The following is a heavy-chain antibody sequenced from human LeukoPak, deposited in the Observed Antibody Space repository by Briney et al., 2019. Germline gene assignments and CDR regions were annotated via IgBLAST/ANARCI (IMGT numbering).Heavy chain of an antibody. J-gene: IGHJ4*02. V-gene: IGHV1-8*03. CDR1: GYTFSNYD. D-gene: IGHD2-2*01. CDR3: ARLPDY. Sequence: ASVKVSCKASGYTFSNYDINWVRQAPGQGLEWMGYMNPNTGNRDYGQKFQGRLTITTDTSISTAYMELSSLRSEDTAVYYCARLPDYWGQGTLVTVSS. CDR2: MNPNTGNR.